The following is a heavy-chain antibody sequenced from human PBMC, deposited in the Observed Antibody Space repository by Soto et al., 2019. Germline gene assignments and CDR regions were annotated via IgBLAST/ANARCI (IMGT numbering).Heavy chain of an antibody. CDR2: IYYSGST. V-gene: IGHV4-39*01. Sequence: PSETLSLTCTVSGGSISSSSYYWGWIRQPPGRGREGIGSIYYSGSTYYNPSLKSRVTISVDTSKNQFSLKLSSVTAADTAVYYCARRIVVVTIFGVVIESDDAFDIWGQGTMVTVSS. CDR1: GGSISSSSYY. CDR3: ARRIVVVTIFGVVIESDDAFDI. D-gene: IGHD3-3*01. J-gene: IGHJ3*02.